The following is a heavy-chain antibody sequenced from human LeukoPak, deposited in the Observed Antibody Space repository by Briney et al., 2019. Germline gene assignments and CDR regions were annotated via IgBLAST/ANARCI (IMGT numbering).Heavy chain of an antibody. V-gene: IGHV3-7*01. CDR2: IKQNGSEI. CDR1: GFTFSAYW. J-gene: IGHJ4*02. D-gene: IGHD2-21*01. CDR3: ARDRTVIAGIDC. Sequence: GGSLRLSCAASGFTFSAYWMSWVRQAPGQGLEGVANIKQNGSEISYLGAVKGRFTISRDNAKTSLYLQMNTLRSEDTAIYYCARDRTVIAGIDCWGQGTLVTVSS.